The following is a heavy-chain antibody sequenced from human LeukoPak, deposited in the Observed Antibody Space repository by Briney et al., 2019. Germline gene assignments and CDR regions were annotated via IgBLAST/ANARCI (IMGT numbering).Heavy chain of an antibody. CDR3: VGRAVAGYDDFDI. Sequence: GGSLRLSCAASGFTFSSYGMSWVRQAPGKGLEWVSAISGSGGSTYYADSVKGRFTISRDNSKNTLYLQMNSLRAEDTAVYYCVGRAVAGYDDFDIWGKGTMVTVSS. D-gene: IGHD6-19*01. CDR2: ISGSGGST. J-gene: IGHJ3*02. V-gene: IGHV3-23*01. CDR1: GFTFSSYG.